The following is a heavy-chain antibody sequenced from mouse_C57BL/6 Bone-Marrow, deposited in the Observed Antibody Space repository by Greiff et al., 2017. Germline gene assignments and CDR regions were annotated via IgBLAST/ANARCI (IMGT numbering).Heavy chain of an antibody. CDR2: IDPSDSYT. V-gene: IGHV1-59*01. CDR1: GYTFTSYW. D-gene: IGHD1-1*01. CDR3: ARRGFYYYGSSPYYYAMDY. Sequence: VQLQQPGAELVRPGTSVKLSCKASGYTFTSYWMHWVKQRPGQGLEWIGVIDPSDSYTNYNQKFKGKATLTVDTSSSTAYMQLSSLTSEDSAVYYCARRGFYYYGSSPYYYAMDYWGQGTSVTVSS. J-gene: IGHJ4*01.